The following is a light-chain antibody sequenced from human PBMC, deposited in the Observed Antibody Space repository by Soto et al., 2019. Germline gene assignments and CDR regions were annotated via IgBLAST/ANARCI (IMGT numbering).Light chain of an antibody. CDR3: GADHASGSNTQVV. V-gene: IGLV9-49*01. J-gene: IGLJ2*01. Sequence: QSVLTQPPSASASLGASVTLTCTLSSGYSNYKVDWYQQRPGKGPRFVMRVGTGGIVGSKGDGIPDRFSVLGSGLNRYLTIKNIQEEDESDYHCGADHASGSNTQVVFGGGTKLTVL. CDR2: VGTGGIVG. CDR1: SGYSNYK.